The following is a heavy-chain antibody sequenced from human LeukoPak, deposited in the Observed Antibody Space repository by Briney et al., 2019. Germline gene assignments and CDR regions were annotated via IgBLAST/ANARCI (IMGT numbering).Heavy chain of an antibody. CDR2: IYYSGST. V-gene: IGHV4-59*12. Sequence: SATLSLTCTVSAASISSYYSSWIRQPPAQGLEWIGYIYYSGSTNYTPSLKSRLTISVDTSNNQSSLKLSSATAADTAVYYCVAAGAPAGWEDYFDYWGPGTLVTLSS. D-gene: IGHD6-13*01. CDR1: AASISSYY. J-gene: IGHJ4*01. CDR3: VAAGAPAGWEDYFDY.